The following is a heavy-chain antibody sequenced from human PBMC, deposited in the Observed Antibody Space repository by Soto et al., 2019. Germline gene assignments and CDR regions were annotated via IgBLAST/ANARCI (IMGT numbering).Heavy chain of an antibody. D-gene: IGHD2-2*01. Sequence: GTSVKVSCKASGGSFSSYTISWVRQAPGQGLEWMGRIIPILGIANYAQKFQGRVTITADKSTSTAYMELSSLRSEDTAVYYCHEGYCSTTSCRHDYWGQGTLVTVSS. CDR1: GGSFSSYT. CDR3: HEGYCSTTSCRHDY. CDR2: IIPILGIA. V-gene: IGHV1-69*02. J-gene: IGHJ4*02.